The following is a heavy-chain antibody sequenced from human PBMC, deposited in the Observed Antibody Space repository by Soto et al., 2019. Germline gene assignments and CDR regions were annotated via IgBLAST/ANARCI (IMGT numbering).Heavy chain of an antibody. J-gene: IGHJ5*01. CDR1: GFIFSDYY. V-gene: IGHV3-11*01. D-gene: IGHD3-16*01. CDR2: ISSSGITI. CDR3: ARGNRGFGFWFDS. Sequence: GGSLRLSCAASGFIFSDYYMTWIRQAPGKGLEWVSHISSSGITISYADSVKGRFTISRDNANNSLYLQVGSMRADDTAVYYCARGNRGFGFWFDSWGQGTPVTVSS.